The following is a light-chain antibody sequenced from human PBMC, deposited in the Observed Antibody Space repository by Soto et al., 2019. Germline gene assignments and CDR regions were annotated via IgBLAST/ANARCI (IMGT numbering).Light chain of an antibody. CDR2: GVS. J-gene: IGLJ2*01. V-gene: IGLV2-14*01. CDR3: SSYTSSNSVV. Sequence: QSALTQPASVSGSPGQSIAISCTRTSSDVGGYNYVSWYQQHPGKAPKLMIYGVSNRPSGVSSRFSGSKSGNTASLTISGLQAEDEADYSCSSYTSSNSVVFGGGTKLTVL. CDR1: SSDVGGYNY.